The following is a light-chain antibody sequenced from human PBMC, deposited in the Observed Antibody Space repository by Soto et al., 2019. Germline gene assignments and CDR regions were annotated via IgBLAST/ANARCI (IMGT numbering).Light chain of an antibody. Sequence: EIVLTQSPGSLSSALGERATLSCRASQSVSSSSLAWYQQKPGQAPRLLIYDTSSRATGIPDRFSGSGSGTDFILTISRLEPEDFAVYYCQQYGSSPWTFGQGTKV. CDR1: QSVSSSS. CDR2: DTS. V-gene: IGKV3-20*01. J-gene: IGKJ1*01. CDR3: QQYGSSPWT.